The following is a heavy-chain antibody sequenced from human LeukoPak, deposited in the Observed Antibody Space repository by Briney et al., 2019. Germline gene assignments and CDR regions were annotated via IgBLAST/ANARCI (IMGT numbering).Heavy chain of an antibody. V-gene: IGHV3-30*02. CDR2: IRYDGSNK. D-gene: IGHD6-19*01. CDR1: GFTFSSYG. Sequence: GSLRLSCGVSGFTFSSYGMHWVRQAPGKGLEWVAFIRYDGSNKYYADSVKGRFTISRDNSKNTLYLQMNSLRAEDTAVYYCTTESSGWNAEGMDVWGKGTTVTVSS. J-gene: IGHJ6*04. CDR3: TTESSGWNAEGMDV.